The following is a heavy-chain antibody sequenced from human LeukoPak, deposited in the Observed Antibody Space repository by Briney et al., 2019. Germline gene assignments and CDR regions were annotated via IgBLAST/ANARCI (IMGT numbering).Heavy chain of an antibody. Sequence: PSETLSLTCNVSGDSIRSYFWSWIRQPAGKGLEWIGRIHTSGGANYNPSLKSRVTMSLDTSKNLFFLKLTSVTAADTAVYYCARDMTGPPTYYYYYMDVWGKGPRSPSP. CDR2: IHTSGGA. CDR3: ARDMTGPPTYYYYYMDV. J-gene: IGHJ6*03. D-gene: IGHD3-9*01. CDR1: GDSIRSYF. V-gene: IGHV4-4*07.